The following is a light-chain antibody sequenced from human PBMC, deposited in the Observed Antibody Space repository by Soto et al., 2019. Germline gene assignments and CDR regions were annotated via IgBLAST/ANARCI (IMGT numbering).Light chain of an antibody. CDR1: SSDVGRYMY. CDR2: EVT. CDR3: SSYTYSSTVI. V-gene: IGLV2-14*01. Sequence: QSALTQPASVSGSPGQSTTISCTGTSSDVGRYMYVSWYQQHPGKAPKLIIYEVTDRPAGVSNRFSGSKSGNTASLIISGLQAEDEAYYYCSSYTYSSTVIFGGGTKLTVL. J-gene: IGLJ2*01.